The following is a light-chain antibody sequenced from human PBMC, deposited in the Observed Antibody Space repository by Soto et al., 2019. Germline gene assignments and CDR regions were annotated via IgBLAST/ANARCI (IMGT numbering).Light chain of an antibody. J-gene: IGKJ1*01. Sequence: DIPLTQSPSFLSASVGDRVTITCRASQGISNYLAWYQQKPGKAPTLLIFAASTLQSGVPSRFSGSGSGTEFTLTISSLQPEDFATYYCQHLNSNPPWTFGQGTKVEIK. CDR2: AAS. CDR1: QGISNY. CDR3: QHLNSNPPWT. V-gene: IGKV1-9*01.